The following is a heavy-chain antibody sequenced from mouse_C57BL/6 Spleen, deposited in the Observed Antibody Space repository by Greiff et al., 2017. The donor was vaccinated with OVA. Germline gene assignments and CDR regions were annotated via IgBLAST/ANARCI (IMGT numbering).Heavy chain of an antibody. CDR2: IYPGDGDD. J-gene: IGHJ2*01. V-gene: IGHV1-80*01. CDR3: ARSVVATRYCDY. Sequence: VQLQQSGAELVKPGASVKISCKASGYAFSSYWMNWVQQRPGKGLEWIGQIYPGDGDDKYNGKFKGKATLTADKYSSPAYLQLSSRTSEDSAVYGCARSVVATRYCDYWGQGTTLTVSS. CDR1: GYAFSSYW. D-gene: IGHD1-1*01.